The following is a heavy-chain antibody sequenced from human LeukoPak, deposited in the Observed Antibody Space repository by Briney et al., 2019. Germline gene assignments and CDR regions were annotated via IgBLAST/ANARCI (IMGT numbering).Heavy chain of an antibody. CDR2: IYYSGST. Sequence: PSETLSLTCTVSGGSITSSSYYWGWIRQPPGKGPEWIGSIYYSGSTYYSPSLKSRVTISVDTSKNQFSLRLRSVTASDTAVYYCARPTSKLGSFDYWGQGTLVTVSS. V-gene: IGHV4-39*01. CDR3: ARPTSKLGSFDY. J-gene: IGHJ4*02. CDR1: GGSITSSSYY. D-gene: IGHD2/OR15-2a*01.